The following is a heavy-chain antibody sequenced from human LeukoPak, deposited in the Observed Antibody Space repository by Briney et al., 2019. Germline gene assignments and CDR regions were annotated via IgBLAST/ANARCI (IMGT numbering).Heavy chain of an antibody. CDR1: GFTFSSYA. V-gene: IGHV3-23*01. D-gene: IGHD6-13*01. CDR2: LTGTGGDT. J-gene: IGHJ4*02. CDR3: AKDRDSSWYSGCFDY. Sequence: GGSLRRSCAASGFTFSSYAMSWVRQAPGKGLEWVSTLTGTGGDTYYADSVRGRFSISRDDSKNTLYLQTNSLRAEDTAVYYCAKDRDSSWYSGCFDYWGQGTLVNVSS.